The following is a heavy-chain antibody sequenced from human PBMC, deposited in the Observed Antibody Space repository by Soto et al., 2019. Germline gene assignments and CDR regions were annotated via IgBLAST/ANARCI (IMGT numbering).Heavy chain of an antibody. CDR3: ASLYYDSSGYGDY. Sequence: QVQLQQWGAGLLKPSETLSLTCAVYGGSFSGYYWSWIRQPPGKVLEWIGEINHSGSTNYNPSLKSRVTISVDTSKNQFSLKLSSVTAADTAVYYCASLYYDSSGYGDYWGQGTLVTVSS. CDR1: GGSFSGYY. D-gene: IGHD3-22*01. CDR2: INHSGST. V-gene: IGHV4-34*01. J-gene: IGHJ4*02.